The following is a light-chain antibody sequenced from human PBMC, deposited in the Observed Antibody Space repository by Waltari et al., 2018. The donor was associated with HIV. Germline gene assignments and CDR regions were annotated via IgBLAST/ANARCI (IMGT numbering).Light chain of an antibody. CDR3: SSYTSSSALPYV. V-gene: IGLV2-14*01. CDR1: SSDVGSYNH. CDR2: EVS. Sequence: QSALTQPASVSGSPGQSIAISCTGTSSDVGSYNHVSWYQQHPGRAPKVMIYEVSNRPSGISNRFSGSKSGNTASLTISGLQAEDEADYYCSSYTSSSALPYVFGTGTKVTVL. J-gene: IGLJ1*01.